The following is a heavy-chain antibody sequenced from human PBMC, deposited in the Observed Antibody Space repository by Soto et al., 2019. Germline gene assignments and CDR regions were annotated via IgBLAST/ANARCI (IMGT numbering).Heavy chain of an antibody. CDR1: GCTCSGFG. V-gene: IGHV3-30*18. CDR2: ISYDGSNK. Sequence: VGSLRLSWAASGCTCSGFGRHWVRQAPGKGLEWVAVISYDGSNKYYAYSVKGRFTISTDNSKNTLYLQINRLRAEDTAVYYCAKDPRSGSPRAYGGQGTLVTVSS. J-gene: IGHJ4*02. D-gene: IGHD3-3*01. CDR3: AKDPRSGSPRAY.